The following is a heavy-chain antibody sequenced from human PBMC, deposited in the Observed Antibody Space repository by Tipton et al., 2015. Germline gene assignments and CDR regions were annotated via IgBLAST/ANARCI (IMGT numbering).Heavy chain of an antibody. J-gene: IGHJ3*02. CDR2: IYYSGST. CDR1: GGSISSSSYY. D-gene: IGHD6-19*01. CDR3: ARQSGESSGWPSAFDI. Sequence: TLSLTCTVSGGSISSSSYYWGWIRQPPGKGLEWIGSIYYSGSTYYNPSLKSRVTISVDTSKNQFSLKLSSVTAADTAVYYCARQSGESSGWPSAFDIWGQGTMVTVSS. V-gene: IGHV4-39*01.